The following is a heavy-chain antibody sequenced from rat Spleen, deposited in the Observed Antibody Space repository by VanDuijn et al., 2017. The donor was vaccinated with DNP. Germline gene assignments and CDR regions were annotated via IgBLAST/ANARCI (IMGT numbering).Heavy chain of an antibody. D-gene: IGHD1-6*01. V-gene: IGHV5-25*01. CDR2: ISTSGTRT. Sequence: EVQLVESGGGLVQPGGSLKLSCAASGFTFTNFYMAWVRQPPKKGLEWVATISTSGTRTYYPDSVKGRFTSSRDNVKSSLHLQMSSLKSEDTATYYCASMFTTDYYWYFDFWGPGTMVTVSS. CDR3: ASMFTTDYYWYFDF. CDR1: GFTFTNFY. J-gene: IGHJ1*01.